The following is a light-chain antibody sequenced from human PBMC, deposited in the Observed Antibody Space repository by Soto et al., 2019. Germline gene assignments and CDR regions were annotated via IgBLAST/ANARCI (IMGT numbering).Light chain of an antibody. CDR2: SAS. J-gene: IGKJ2*01. V-gene: IGKV1-6*01. CDR3: LQDYSYPYT. CDR1: QDIKND. Sequence: AIQMTQSPSSLSASVGDRVTITCRASQDIKNDLGWYQQKPGRAPKLLMYSASTLHTEVPSRFSGSGSGSDFTLTISSLQPEDFATYYCLQDYSYPYTFGPGTKLEI.